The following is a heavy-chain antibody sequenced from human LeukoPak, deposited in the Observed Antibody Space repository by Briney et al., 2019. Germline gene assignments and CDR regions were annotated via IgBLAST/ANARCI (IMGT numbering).Heavy chain of an antibody. D-gene: IGHD6-19*01. CDR1: GGSISSGGYY. V-gene: IGHV4-31*03. CDR3: ARDSRRAVAGTSVDY. J-gene: IGHJ4*02. CDR2: IYYSGST. Sequence: SQTLSLTCTVSGGSISSGGYYWSWIRQHPGKGLEWIGYIYYSGSTYYNLSLKSRVTISVDTSKNQFSLKLSSVTAADTAVYYCARDSRRAVAGTSVDYWGQGTLVTVSS.